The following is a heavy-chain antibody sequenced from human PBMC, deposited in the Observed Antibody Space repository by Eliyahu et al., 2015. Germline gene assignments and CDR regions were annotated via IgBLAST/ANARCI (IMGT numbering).Heavy chain of an antibody. CDR3: ARYGDYWDY. J-gene: IGHJ4*02. D-gene: IGHD4-17*01. V-gene: IGHV4-59*08. Sequence: QVQLQESGPGLVKPSETLSLTCTVSGGSISSYYWSWIRQPPGKGLEWIGYIYYSGGTNYNPSLKSRVTISVDTSKNQFSLKLSSVTAADTAVYYCARYGDYWDYWGQGTLVTVSS. CDR2: IYYSGGT. CDR1: GGSISSYY.